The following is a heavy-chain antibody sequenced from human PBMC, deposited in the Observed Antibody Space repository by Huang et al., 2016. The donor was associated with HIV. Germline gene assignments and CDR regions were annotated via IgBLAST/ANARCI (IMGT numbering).Heavy chain of an antibody. CDR3: AKPSGDYEFFDF. Sequence: QVHLEESGGGVVQPGRPLRLSCTASGFMFSTFGIDWVRQAPGKRLEGVAGISNDGSRKYYVESVKGRFTISRDNSKNIVYLKMNSLRPEDTAVYYCAKPSGDYEFFDFWGQGTVVTVSS. D-gene: IGHD4-17*01. CDR1: GFMFSTFG. V-gene: IGHV3-30*18. CDR2: ISNDGSRK. J-gene: IGHJ4*02.